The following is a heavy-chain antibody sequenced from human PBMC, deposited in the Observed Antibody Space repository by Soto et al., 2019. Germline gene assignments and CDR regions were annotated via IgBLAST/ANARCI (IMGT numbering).Heavy chain of an antibody. Sequence: GASVKVSCKASGYTFTSYDINWVRQATGQGLEWMGWMNPNSGNTGYAQKFQGRVTMTRNTSASTAYMELSSLRSEDTAVYYCARGITLPTPLDYWGQGTLVTVSS. D-gene: IGHD1-20*01. V-gene: IGHV1-8*01. CDR2: MNPNSGNT. J-gene: IGHJ4*02. CDR1: GYTFTSYD. CDR3: ARGITLPTPLDY.